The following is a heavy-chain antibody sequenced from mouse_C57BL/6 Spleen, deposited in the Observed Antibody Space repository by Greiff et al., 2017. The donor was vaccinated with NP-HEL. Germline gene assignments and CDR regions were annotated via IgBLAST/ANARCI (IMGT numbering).Heavy chain of an antibody. CDR1: GYSFTSYY. V-gene: IGHV1-66*01. Sequence: VQLQQSGPELVKPGASVKISCKASGYSFTSYYIHWVKQRPGQGLEWIGWIYPGSGNTKYNEKFKGKATLTADTSSSTAYMQLSSLTSEDSAVYYCARCYDYYAMDYWGQGTSVTVSS. CDR3: ARCYDYYAMDY. J-gene: IGHJ4*01. CDR2: IYPGSGNT.